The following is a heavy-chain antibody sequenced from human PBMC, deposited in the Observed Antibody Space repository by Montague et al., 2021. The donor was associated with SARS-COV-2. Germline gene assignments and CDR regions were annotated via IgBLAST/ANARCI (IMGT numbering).Heavy chain of an antibody. V-gene: IGHV4-59*01. D-gene: IGHD4-23*01. J-gene: IGHJ3*02. CDR1: GGSIGAYY. CDR2: IDNSGST. Sequence: SETLSLTCTASGGSIGAYYWSWIRQPPGKGLEWICYIDNSGSTNHNPSLESRVTMSVDTSKNQFSLKLNSVTAADTAVYYCARHGGNDAFDIWGRGTMVTVSS. CDR3: ARHGGNDAFDI.